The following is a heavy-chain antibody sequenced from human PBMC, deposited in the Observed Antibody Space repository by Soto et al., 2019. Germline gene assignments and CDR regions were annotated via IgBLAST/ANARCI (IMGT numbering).Heavy chain of an antibody. V-gene: IGHV1-2*04. Sequence: ASVKVSCKASGYTFTGYYMHWVRQAPGQGLEWMGWINPNSGGTNYAQKFQGWVTMTRDTSISTAYMELSRLRSDDTAVYYCARAVIRNYDFWSGYYSYFDYWGQGTLVTVSS. J-gene: IGHJ4*02. CDR1: GYTFTGYY. CDR3: ARAVIRNYDFWSGYYSYFDY. CDR2: INPNSGGT. D-gene: IGHD3-3*01.